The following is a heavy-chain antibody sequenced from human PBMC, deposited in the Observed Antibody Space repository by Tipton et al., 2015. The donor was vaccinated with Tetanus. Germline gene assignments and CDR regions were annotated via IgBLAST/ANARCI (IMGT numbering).Heavy chain of an antibody. J-gene: IGHJ4*02. CDR2: SWYDGTDK. V-gene: IGHV3-33*01. D-gene: IGHD2-15*01. CDR1: GFIFSSYG. CDR3: AREADCSGGSCFSGDFDN. Sequence: SLRLSCAASGFIFSSYGMHWVRQAPGKGLEWVAVSWYDGTDKYYADSVKGRFTISRDNSKNTLHLQMNSLRAEDTAVYYCAREADCSGGSCFSGDFDNWGQGTQVTVSS.